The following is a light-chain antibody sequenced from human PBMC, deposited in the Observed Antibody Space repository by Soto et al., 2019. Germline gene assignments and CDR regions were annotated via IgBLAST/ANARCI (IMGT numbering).Light chain of an antibody. Sequence: EIVMTQSPATLSVSPGERATLSCRASQSVSSNLAWYQQKPGQAPRLLIYGASTRATGIPARFSGSGSGTEFTLTISSLKSEDFAVYYCQQYNNWPTWTFGQGTKVDSK. CDR3: QQYNNWPTWT. CDR1: QSVSSN. CDR2: GAS. J-gene: IGKJ1*01. V-gene: IGKV3D-15*01.